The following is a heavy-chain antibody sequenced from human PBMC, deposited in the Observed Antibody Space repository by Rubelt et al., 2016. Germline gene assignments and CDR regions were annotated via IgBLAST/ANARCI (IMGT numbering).Heavy chain of an antibody. V-gene: IGHV1-3*01. D-gene: IGHD3-3*01. CDR3: ARQTTYYDFWSGADNWFDP. J-gene: IGHJ5*02. CDR2: INAGNGNT. Sequence: QVQLVQSGAEVKKPGASVKVSCKASGYTFTSYAMHWVRQAPGQRLEWMGWINAGNGNTKYSQKLQGRVTLTRDTSARTASMELSSLRSEDTAVYYCARQTTYYDFWSGADNWFDPWGQGTLVTVSS. CDR1: GYTFTSYA.